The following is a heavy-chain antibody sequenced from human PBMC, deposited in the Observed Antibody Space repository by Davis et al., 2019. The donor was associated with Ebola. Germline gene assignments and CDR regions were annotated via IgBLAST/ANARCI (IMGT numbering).Heavy chain of an antibody. CDR1: GYTFNRYA. CDR3: VTGGSYPFDY. V-gene: IGHV7-4-1*01. D-gene: IGHD1-26*01. CDR2: INTKTGNP. Sequence: ASVKVSCKASGYTFNRYALNWVRQAPGQGLEWMGWINTKTGNPTYAQGFTGRFVFSLDTSVNTAYLQIASLKAEDTAVYFCVTGGSYPFDYWGQGSLVTVYS. J-gene: IGHJ4*02.